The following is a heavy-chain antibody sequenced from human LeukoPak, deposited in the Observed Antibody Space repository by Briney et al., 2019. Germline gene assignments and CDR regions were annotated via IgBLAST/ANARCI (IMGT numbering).Heavy chain of an antibody. V-gene: IGHV4-59*12. CDR1: GGSISSYY. D-gene: IGHD3-22*01. CDR2: IYYSGST. Sequence: SETLSLTCTVSGGSISSYYWSWIRQPPGKGLEWIGYIYYSGSTNYNPSLKSRVTMSVDTSKNQFSLRLSSVTAADTAVYYCARAGYYYDSSGYYSLDYWGQGTLVTVSS. J-gene: IGHJ4*02. CDR3: ARAGYYYDSSGYYSLDY.